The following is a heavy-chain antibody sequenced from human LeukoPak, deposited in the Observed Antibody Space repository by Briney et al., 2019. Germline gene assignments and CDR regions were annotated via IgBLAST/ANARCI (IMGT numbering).Heavy chain of an antibody. CDR2: IIPIFGTA. CDR1: GGTFSSYA. Sequence: GASVKVSCKASGGTFSSYAISWVRQAPGQGLEWMGGIIPIFGTANYAQKFQGRVTITTDESTSTAYMELSSLRSEDTAVYYCATAYALNYYYYMDVWGKGTTVTVSS. D-gene: IGHD4-17*01. V-gene: IGHV1-69*05. J-gene: IGHJ6*03. CDR3: ATAYALNYYYYMDV.